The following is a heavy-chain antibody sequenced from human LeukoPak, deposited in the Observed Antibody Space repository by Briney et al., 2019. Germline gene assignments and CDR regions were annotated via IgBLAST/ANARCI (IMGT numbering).Heavy chain of an antibody. CDR1: GFTFSSYS. CDR3: ARGGSYGGYHSY. CDR2: ISSSSSTI. J-gene: IGHJ4*02. Sequence: GGPLRLSCAASGFTFSSYSMNWVRQSPGKGLEWVSYISSSSSTIYYAHSVKGRFTISRDNAKNSLYLQMNSLRAEDTALYYCARGGSYGGYHSYWGQGTLVTVSS. V-gene: IGHV3-48*04. D-gene: IGHD4-23*01.